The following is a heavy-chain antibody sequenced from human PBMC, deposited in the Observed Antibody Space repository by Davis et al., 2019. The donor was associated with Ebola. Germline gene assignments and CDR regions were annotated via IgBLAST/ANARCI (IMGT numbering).Heavy chain of an antibody. CDR2: IYPGDSDT. Sequence: PGGSLRLSCKGSVYSFTSYWIGWVRQMPGKGLEWMGIIYPGDSDTRYSPSFQGQVTISADKSISTAYLQWSSLKASDTAMYYCARLNLNGDYGDYWGQGTLVTVSS. D-gene: IGHD4-17*01. CDR3: ARLNLNGDYGDY. CDR1: VYSFTSYW. V-gene: IGHV5-51*01. J-gene: IGHJ4*02.